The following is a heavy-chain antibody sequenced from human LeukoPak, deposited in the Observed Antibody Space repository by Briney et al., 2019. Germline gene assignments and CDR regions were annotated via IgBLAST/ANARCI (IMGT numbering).Heavy chain of an antibody. CDR3: ARGRRRITMIRPPESYAFDI. J-gene: IGHJ3*02. CDR2: IYHSGST. D-gene: IGHD3-22*01. Sequence: PSETLSLTCTVSGGSISSGGYYWSWIRQPPGKGLEWIGYIYHSGSTYYNPSLKSRVTISVDRSKNQFSLKLSSVTAADTAVYYCARGRRRITMIRPPESYAFDIWGQGTMVTVSS. V-gene: IGHV4-30-2*01. CDR1: GGSISSGGYY.